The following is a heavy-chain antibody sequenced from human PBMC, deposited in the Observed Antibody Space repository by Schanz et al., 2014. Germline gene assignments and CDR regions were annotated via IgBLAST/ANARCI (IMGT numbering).Heavy chain of an antibody. J-gene: IGHJ6*02. D-gene: IGHD2-15*01. CDR3: ATGSSDGLDV. Sequence: QVQLVQSGAEVKKPGASVKVSCKASGGTFTMFTFSWVRQAPGQGLEWLGRIIPILGEADYAQKFQGRATMTADKITSTVYMDLKNLRSEDTAVYYCATGSSDGLDVWGQGTTITVSS. CDR2: IIPILGEA. CDR1: GGTFTMFT. V-gene: IGHV1-69*04.